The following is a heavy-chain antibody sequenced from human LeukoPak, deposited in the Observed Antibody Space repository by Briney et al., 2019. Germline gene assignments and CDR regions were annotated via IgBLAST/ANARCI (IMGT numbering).Heavy chain of an antibody. CDR3: SKDLTSDFGGDLDP. Sequence: GGSLRLSCAASGFTFSSYSMNWVRQAPGKGLEWVSSISSSSSYIYYADSVKGRFTISRDNAKNSLYLQMNSLRAEDTAVYYCSKDLTSDFGGDLDPWGQGTLVTVSS. J-gene: IGHJ5*02. CDR1: GFTFSSYS. D-gene: IGHD3-10*01. CDR2: ISSSSSYI. V-gene: IGHV3-21*01.